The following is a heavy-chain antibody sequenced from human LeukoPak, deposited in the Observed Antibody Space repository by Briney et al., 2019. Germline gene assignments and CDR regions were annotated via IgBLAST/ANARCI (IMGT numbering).Heavy chain of an antibody. CDR3: AKSGYNRFDY. CDR1: GFTFSSYG. D-gene: IGHD5-24*01. J-gene: IGHJ4*02. Sequence: GGSLRLSCAASGFTFSSYGMTWVRQAPGKGLEWVSVISGSGGSTHYADSVKGRFTISRDNSKNTLYLQMNSLRADDTAVYYCAKSGYNRFDYWGQGTLVTVSS. CDR2: ISGSGGST. V-gene: IGHV3-23*01.